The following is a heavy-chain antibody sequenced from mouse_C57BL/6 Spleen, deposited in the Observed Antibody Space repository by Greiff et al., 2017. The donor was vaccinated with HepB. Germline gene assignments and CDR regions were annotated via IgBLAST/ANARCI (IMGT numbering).Heavy chain of an antibody. J-gene: IGHJ4*01. CDR2: IDPSDSYT. CDR3: ARRNGYYVGSYAMDY. D-gene: IGHD2-3*01. CDR1: GYTFTSYW. Sequence: QVQLQQSGAELVKPGASVKLSCKASGYTFTSYWMQWVKQRPGQGLEWIGEIDPSDSYTNYNQKFKGKATLTVDTSSSTAYMQLSSLTSEDSAVYYCARRNGYYVGSYAMDYWGQGTSVTVSS. V-gene: IGHV1-50*01.